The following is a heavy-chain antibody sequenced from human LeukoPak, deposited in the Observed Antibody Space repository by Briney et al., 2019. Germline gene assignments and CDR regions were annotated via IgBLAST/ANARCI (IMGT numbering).Heavy chain of an antibody. V-gene: IGHV3-21*01. CDR2: ISSSSSYI. Sequence: GGSLRLSCAASGFTFSSYSMNWVRQAPGKGLEWVSSISSSSSYIYYADSVKGRFTISRDNAKNSLYLQVNGLRAEDTAVYYCARDGFSSSWYSILWGQGTLVTVSS. CDR3: ARDGFSSSWYSIL. D-gene: IGHD6-13*01. J-gene: IGHJ4*02. CDR1: GFTFSSYS.